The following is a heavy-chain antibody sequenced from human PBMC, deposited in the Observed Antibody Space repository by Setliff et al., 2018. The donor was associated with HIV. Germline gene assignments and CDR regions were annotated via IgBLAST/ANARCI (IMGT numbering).Heavy chain of an antibody. Sequence: GGSLRLSCAASGFTFSSYAMSWVRQAPGKGLEWVAVIWYDGSNESYADSVKGRFTISRDNSKNTLYLQMNSLRAEDTAVYYCARDRNYYDSSGYWGYWGQGTLVTVSS. CDR3: ARDRNYYDSSGYWGY. V-gene: IGHV3-30*04. J-gene: IGHJ4*02. D-gene: IGHD3-22*01. CDR2: IWYDGSNE. CDR1: GFTFSSYA.